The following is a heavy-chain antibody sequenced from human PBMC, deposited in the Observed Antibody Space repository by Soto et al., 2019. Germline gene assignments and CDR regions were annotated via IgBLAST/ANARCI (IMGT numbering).Heavy chain of an antibody. Sequence: SVKVSSKAPRGSFSNYAISWVRQAPGQGREWMGGITPIFGTANYAQKFQGRVTITADESTSTAYMELSSLRSEDTAVYYCARGWSYDILTGYSYWGQGTLVTVSS. CDR1: RGSFSNYA. CDR2: ITPIFGTA. J-gene: IGHJ4*02. D-gene: IGHD3-9*01. V-gene: IGHV1-69*13. CDR3: ARGWSYDILTGYSY.